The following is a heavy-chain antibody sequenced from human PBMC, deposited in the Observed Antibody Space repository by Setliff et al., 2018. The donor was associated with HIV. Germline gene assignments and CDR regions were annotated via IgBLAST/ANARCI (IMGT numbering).Heavy chain of an antibody. V-gene: IGHV3-53*01. CDR3: ATDNGPSYSMDI. CDR2: IYAGGTT. Sequence: PGGSLRLSCAASEFSVSGHYMSWVRQAPGKGLEWVSVIYAGGTTYYADSVKGRFTISRDTSKNTLYLQMNNLKIEDTAVYFCATDNGPSYSMDIWGQGTTVTVS. J-gene: IGHJ6*02. D-gene: IGHD2-21*01. CDR1: EFSVSGHY.